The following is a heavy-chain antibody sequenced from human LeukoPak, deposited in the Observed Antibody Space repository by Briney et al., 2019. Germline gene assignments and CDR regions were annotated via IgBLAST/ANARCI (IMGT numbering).Heavy chain of an antibody. CDR3: ARQTPTYYGSGSYSFDY. CDR1: GYSFTTYW. V-gene: IGHV5-51*01. J-gene: IGHJ4*02. Sequence: GESLKISCKGSGYSFTTYWIGWVRQMPGKGLEWMGIIYPGDSDTRYGPSFQGQVTISADKSISTAYLQWSGLKASDTAMYYCARQTPTYYGSGSYSFDYWGQGTLVTVSS. CDR2: IYPGDSDT. D-gene: IGHD3-10*01.